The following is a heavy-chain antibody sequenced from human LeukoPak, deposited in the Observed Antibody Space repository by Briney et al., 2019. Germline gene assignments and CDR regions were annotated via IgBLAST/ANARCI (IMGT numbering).Heavy chain of an antibody. J-gene: IGHJ4*02. CDR1: GFSSINYA. D-gene: IGHD1-26*01. CDR3: AKRRLGTYSRVDY. V-gene: IGHV3-23*01. CDR2: ISGSGGST. Sequence: PGGSLRLSCAAPGFSSINYAMRSGRQAPGKGLEWVSGISGSGGSTYYADSVKGRFTISRDNSKNTLYLQMNSLRAEDTAVYYCAKRRLGTYSRVDYSGQGTLVTVSS.